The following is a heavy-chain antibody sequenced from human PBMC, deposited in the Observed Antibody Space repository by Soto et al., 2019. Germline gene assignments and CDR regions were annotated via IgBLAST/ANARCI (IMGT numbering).Heavy chain of an antibody. CDR1: GFSLNTGGVG. D-gene: IGHD2-21*01. V-gene: IGHV2-5*02. CDR2: IYWDDDK. CDR3: AHTPFFGDKLDY. J-gene: IGHJ4*02. Sequence: GSGPTLVNPPQTLTLTCTFSGFSLNTGGVGVGWIRQPPGKALEWLAVIYWDDDKRYSPSLKSRLTISKDTSKNQVVLTMTNMDPVDTATYYCAHTPFFGDKLDYWGQGALVTVSS.